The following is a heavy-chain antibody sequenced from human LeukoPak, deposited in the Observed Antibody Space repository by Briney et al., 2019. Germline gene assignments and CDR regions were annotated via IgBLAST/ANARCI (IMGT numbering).Heavy chain of an antibody. Sequence: GGSLRLSCAASGFTFSSYAMSWVRQAPWKGLEWVSAISGSGGSTYYADSVKGRFTISRDNSKNTLYLQMNSLRAEDTAVYYCAKDTPYYYDSSGYYGYWGQGTLVTVSS. CDR1: GFTFSSYA. D-gene: IGHD3-22*01. V-gene: IGHV3-23*01. J-gene: IGHJ4*02. CDR2: ISGSGGST. CDR3: AKDTPYYYDSSGYYGY.